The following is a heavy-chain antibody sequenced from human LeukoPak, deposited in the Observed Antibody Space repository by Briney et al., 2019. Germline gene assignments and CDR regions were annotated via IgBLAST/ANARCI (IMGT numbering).Heavy chain of an antibody. D-gene: IGHD5-12*01. CDR1: GFTFSRAW. CDR3: ARDGYGYED. V-gene: IGHV3-7*01. J-gene: IGHJ4*02. Sequence: GGSLRLSCAASGFTFSRAWMSWIRQAPGKGLEWVANIKEDGSENYYADSVKGRFAISRDNAKNSLYLQMNTLRGEDTAIYYRARDGYGYEDWGQGTLVIVSS. CDR2: IKEDGSEN.